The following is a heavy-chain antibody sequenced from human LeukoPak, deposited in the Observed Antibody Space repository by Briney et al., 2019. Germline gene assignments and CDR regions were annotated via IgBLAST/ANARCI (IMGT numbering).Heavy chain of an antibody. Sequence: ASVKVSCKASGYTFTGYYMHWVRQAPGQGREWMGWINPNSGGTNYAQKFQGWVTMTRDTSISTAYMELSRLRSDDTAVYYCARARGYCSSTSCLGHPNWFDPWGQGTLVTVSS. CDR2: INPNSGGT. J-gene: IGHJ5*02. V-gene: IGHV1-2*04. CDR3: ARARGYCSSTSCLGHPNWFDP. D-gene: IGHD2-2*01. CDR1: GYTFTGYY.